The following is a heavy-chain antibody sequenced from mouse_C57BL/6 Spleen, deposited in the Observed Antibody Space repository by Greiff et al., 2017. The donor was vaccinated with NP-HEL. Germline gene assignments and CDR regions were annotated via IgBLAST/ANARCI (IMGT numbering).Heavy chain of an antibody. CDR3: ASQLTGTGYFDY. Sequence: EVMLVESGPGLAKPSQPLSLTCSVTGYSITSDYWNWIRKFPGNKLEYMGYISYSGSTYYNPSLKSRISITRDTSKNQYYLQLNSVTTEDTATYYCASQLTGTGYFDYWGQGTTLTVSS. J-gene: IGHJ2*01. CDR1: GYSITSDY. D-gene: IGHD4-1*01. CDR2: ISYSGST. V-gene: IGHV3-8*01.